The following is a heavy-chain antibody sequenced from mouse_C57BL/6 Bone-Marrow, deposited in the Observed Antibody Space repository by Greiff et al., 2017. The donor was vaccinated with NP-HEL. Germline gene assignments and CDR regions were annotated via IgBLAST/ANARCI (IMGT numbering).Heavy chain of an antibody. CDR2: IYPRSGNT. V-gene: IGHV1-81*01. Sequence: QVQLQHSGAELARPGASVKLSCKASGYTFTSYGISWVKQRTGQGLEWIGEIYPRSGNTYYNEKFKGKATLTADKSSSTAYMELRNLTSEDSAVYFCASTLPLWFAYWGQGTLVTVSA. CDR1: GYTFTSYG. J-gene: IGHJ3*01. CDR3: ASTLPLWFAY.